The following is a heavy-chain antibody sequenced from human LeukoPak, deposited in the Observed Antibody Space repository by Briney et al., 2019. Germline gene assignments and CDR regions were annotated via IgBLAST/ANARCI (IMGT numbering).Heavy chain of an antibody. V-gene: IGHV3-21*01. J-gene: IGHJ4*02. CDR1: GFTFGSYS. CDR3: ARGRSGWYRNFDY. Sequence: GGSLRLSCAASGFTFGSYSMNWVRQAPGKGVEWVSSITSSSSYIYYADSVKGRFTISRDNAKNSLYLQMNSLRAEDTAVYYCARGRSGWYRNFDYWGQGTLVTVSS. D-gene: IGHD6-19*01. CDR2: ITSSSSYI.